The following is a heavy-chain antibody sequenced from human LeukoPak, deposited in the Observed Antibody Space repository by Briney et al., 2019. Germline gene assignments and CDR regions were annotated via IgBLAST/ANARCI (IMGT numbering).Heavy chain of an antibody. V-gene: IGHV3-7*01. J-gene: IGHJ4*02. CDR1: GFTCSSYW. CDR2: IKQDGSEK. Sequence: PGGSLRLSCAASGFTCSSYWMSWVRQAPGQGLEWVANIKQDGSEKYYVDSVKGRFTISRDNAKNSLYLQMNSLRAEDTAVYYCARSLGRLQSPVFDYWGQGTLVTVSS. CDR3: ARSLGRLQSPVFDY. D-gene: IGHD5-24*01.